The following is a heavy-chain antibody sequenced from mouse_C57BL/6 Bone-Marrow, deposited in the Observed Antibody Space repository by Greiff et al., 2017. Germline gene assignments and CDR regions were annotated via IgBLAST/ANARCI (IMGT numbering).Heavy chain of an antibody. Sequence: EVKLMESEGGLVQPGSSMKLSCTASGFTFSDYYMAWVRQVPEKGLEWVANINYDGSSTYYLDSLKSRFIISRDNATNILYLQMSSLKSEDTATYYCAREAEWDYYAMDYWGQGTSVTVSS. CDR1: GFTFSDYY. CDR2: INYDGSST. V-gene: IGHV5-16*01. CDR3: AREAEWDYYAMDY. J-gene: IGHJ4*01.